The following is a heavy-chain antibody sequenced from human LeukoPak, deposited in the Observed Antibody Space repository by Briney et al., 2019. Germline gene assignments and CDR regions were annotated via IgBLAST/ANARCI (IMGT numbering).Heavy chain of an antibody. CDR1: GYTFTGYY. J-gene: IGHJ4*02. D-gene: IGHD1-26*01. CDR3: ARGPYSGSYKLYYFDY. V-gene: IGHV1-2*02. Sequence: GASVKASCKASGYTFTGYYMHWVRPAPGQGLEWMGWINPNSGGTNYAQKFQGRVTMTRDTSISTAYMELSRLRSDDTAVYYCARGPYSGSYKLYYFDYWGQGTLVTVSS. CDR2: INPNSGGT.